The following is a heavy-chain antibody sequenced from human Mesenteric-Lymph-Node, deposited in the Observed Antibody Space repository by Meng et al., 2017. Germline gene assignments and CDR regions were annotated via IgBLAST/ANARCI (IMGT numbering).Heavy chain of an antibody. CDR3: ARFLRSGDGHKRYFDY. Sequence: GESLKISCAASGFTFGNYAMSWVRQAPGKGLEWVANIRQEGSEKYYVDSVKGRFTISRDNAKNSLFLQRNSLRDDDTAVYYCARFLRSGDGHKRYFDYWGQGTLVTVSS. CDR2: IRQEGSEK. CDR1: GFTFGNYA. D-gene: IGHD5-24*01. J-gene: IGHJ4*02. V-gene: IGHV3-7*01.